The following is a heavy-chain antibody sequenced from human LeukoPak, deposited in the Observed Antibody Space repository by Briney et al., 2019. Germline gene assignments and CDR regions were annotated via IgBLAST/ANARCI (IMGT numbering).Heavy chain of an antibody. Sequence: AGGSLRLSCAASGFTFSSYAMSWVRQAPGKGLEWVSAISGSGGSTYYADSVKGRFTISRDNSKNTLYLQMNSLRAEDTAVYYCAKDLYYYDSSGYAIDYWGQGTLVTVSS. J-gene: IGHJ4*02. D-gene: IGHD3-22*01. V-gene: IGHV3-23*01. CDR2: ISGSGGST. CDR1: GFTFSSYA. CDR3: AKDLYYYDSSGYAIDY.